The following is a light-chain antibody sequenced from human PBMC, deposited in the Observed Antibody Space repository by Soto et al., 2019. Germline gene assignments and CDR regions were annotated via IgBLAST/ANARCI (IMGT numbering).Light chain of an antibody. CDR2: DAS. J-gene: IGKJ5*01. V-gene: IGKV3-11*01. Sequence: EIVLTQSPATLSLSTGERATLSCRASQSVNIYLAWYQQKPGQAPRLLIYDASTRVTGIPARFSGSGSGTDFTLTISSLDPEDFAVYYCQQRSIRPLTFGQGTRLEVK. CDR1: QSVNIY. CDR3: QQRSIRPLT.